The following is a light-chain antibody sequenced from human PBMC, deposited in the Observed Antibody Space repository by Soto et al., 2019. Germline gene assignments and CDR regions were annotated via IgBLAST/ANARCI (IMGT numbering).Light chain of an antibody. V-gene: IGKV1-5*03. CDR1: QSISNW. CDR3: QQYDTYPWT. Sequence: DIQMTQSPSTLSASVGDRVTITCRASQSISNWLAWYQQKPGSAPKILIYEASSLESGVSSRFSGTGSGTEFPLTINSLQPVDFATYFCQQYDTYPWTFGQGTKVEIK. J-gene: IGKJ1*01. CDR2: EAS.